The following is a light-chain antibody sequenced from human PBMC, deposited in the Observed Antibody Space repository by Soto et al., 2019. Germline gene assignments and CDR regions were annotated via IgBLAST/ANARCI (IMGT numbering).Light chain of an antibody. J-gene: IGLJ2*01. CDR3: SSYTESITLL. CDR2: DVS. Sequence: QTVVTQPASVSGSPGQSITISCTGSSSDVGGYNFVSWYQQHPGKAPKLMIYDVSNRPSGVSNRFSGSKSGNTASLTISGLQAEDEAEYYCSSYTESITLLFGGGTKLTVL. CDR1: SSDVGGYNF. V-gene: IGLV2-14*01.